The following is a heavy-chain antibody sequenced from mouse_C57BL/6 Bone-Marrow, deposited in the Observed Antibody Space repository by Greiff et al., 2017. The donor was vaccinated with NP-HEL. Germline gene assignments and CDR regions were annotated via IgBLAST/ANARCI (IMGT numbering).Heavy chain of an antibody. CDR3: ASLWFGAY. D-gene: IGHD2-2*01. V-gene: IGHV2-6*01. Sequence: QVTLKVSGPGLVAPSQSLSITCTVSGFSLTSYGVDWVRQSPGKGLEWLGVIWGVGSTNYNSALKSRLSISKDNSKSQVFLKMNSLQTDDTAMYDCASLWFGAYWGQGTLVTVSA. J-gene: IGHJ3*01. CDR2: IWGVGST. CDR1: GFSLTSYG.